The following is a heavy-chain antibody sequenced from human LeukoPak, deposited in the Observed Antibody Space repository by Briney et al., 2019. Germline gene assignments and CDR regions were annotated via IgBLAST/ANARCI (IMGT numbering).Heavy chain of an antibody. Sequence: SVKVSCKASGGTFSSYAISWVRQAPGQGLEWMGRIIPILGIANYAQKFQGRVTITADKSTSTAYMELSSLRSEDTAVYYCARARIAAANYYGMDVWGQGTTVTVSS. CDR2: IIPILGIA. CDR1: GGTFSSYA. CDR3: ARARIAAANYYGMDV. J-gene: IGHJ6*02. D-gene: IGHD6-13*01. V-gene: IGHV1-69*04.